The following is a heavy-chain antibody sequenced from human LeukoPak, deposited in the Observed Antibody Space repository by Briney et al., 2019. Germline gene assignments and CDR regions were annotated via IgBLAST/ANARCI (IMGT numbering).Heavy chain of an antibody. V-gene: IGHV4-59*01. CDR2: ISYSGST. CDR1: GGSINSYS. D-gene: IGHD3-10*01. CDR3: AAGGYYGSGAFHI. J-gene: IGHJ3*02. Sequence: PSETLSLTCTVSGGSINSYSWTWIRQPPGKGLEWIGYISYSGSTNYNPSLKSRVTIYEDTSKTQFHLRLRSVTAADTAVYYCAAGGYYGSGAFHIWGQGTTVTVSS.